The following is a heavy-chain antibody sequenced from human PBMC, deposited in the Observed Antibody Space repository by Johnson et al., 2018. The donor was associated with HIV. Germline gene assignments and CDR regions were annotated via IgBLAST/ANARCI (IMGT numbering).Heavy chain of an antibody. CDR1: GFTFSSYA. Sequence: QVQLVESGGGVVQPGRSLRLSCAASGFTFSSYAMHWVRQAPGKGLEWVAVISYDGSNKYYADSVKGRFTISRDNSKNTLYLQMNSLRAEDTAVYYCAGEGICYCSGGSCYGAFDIWGQGTMVTVSS. D-gene: IGHD2-15*01. J-gene: IGHJ3*02. CDR2: ISYDGSNK. V-gene: IGHV3-30-3*01. CDR3: AGEGICYCSGGSCYGAFDI.